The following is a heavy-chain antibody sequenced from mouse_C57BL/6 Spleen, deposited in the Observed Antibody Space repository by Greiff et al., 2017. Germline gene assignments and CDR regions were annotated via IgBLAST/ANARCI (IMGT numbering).Heavy chain of an antibody. Sequence: QVQLQQSGPELVKPGASVKISCKASGYAFSSSWMNWVKQRPGKGLEWIGRIYPGDGDTNYNGKFKGKDTLTADKSSSTAYMHLSSLTSEDSAVFFCAREAPPFDYWGQGTTLTVSS. CDR1: GYAFSSSW. CDR3: AREAPPFDY. V-gene: IGHV1-82*01. J-gene: IGHJ2*01. CDR2: IYPGDGDT. D-gene: IGHD3-2*02.